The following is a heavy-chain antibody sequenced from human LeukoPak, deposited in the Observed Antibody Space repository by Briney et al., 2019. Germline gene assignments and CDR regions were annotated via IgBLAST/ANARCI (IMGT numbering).Heavy chain of an antibody. J-gene: IGHJ4*02. V-gene: IGHV4-39*07. CDR3: ARAIGYSYGYD. CDR1: GGSVSSSSYY. D-gene: IGHD5-18*01. Sequence: PSETLSLTCTVSGGSVSSSSYYWGWIRQPPGKGLEWIGSVYYGGRTYYNPSLKSRVTISVDTSKNQFSLKLSSVTAADTAVYYCARAIGYSYGYDWGQGTLVTVSS. CDR2: VYYGGRT.